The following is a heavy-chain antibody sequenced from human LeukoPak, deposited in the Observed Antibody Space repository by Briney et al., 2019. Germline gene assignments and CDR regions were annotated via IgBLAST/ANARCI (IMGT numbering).Heavy chain of an antibody. D-gene: IGHD2-15*01. J-gene: IGHJ4*02. CDR1: GFTFSSYG. CDR3: ASLRYCSGGSCYWDDY. CDR2: IRYDGSNK. Sequence: GGSLRLSCVTSGFTFSSYGIHWVRQAPGKGLEWVAFIRYDGSNKYYADSVEGRLTISRDNSKNTVYLQINSLRPEDTAVYYCASLRYCSGGSCYWDDYWGQGTLVTVSS. V-gene: IGHV3-30*02.